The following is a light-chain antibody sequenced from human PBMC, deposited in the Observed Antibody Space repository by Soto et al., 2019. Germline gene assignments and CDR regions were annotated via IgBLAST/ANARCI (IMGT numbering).Light chain of an antibody. CDR3: QRYASSLT. CDR2: GAS. V-gene: IGKV3-20*01. J-gene: IGKJ1*01. Sequence: EIVLTQSPGSLSLSLGERATLSCRASQSVDSAFFAWYQQKPGQPPRLLMYGASRRATGIPDRFSGSGSGTDFTLTISRLEPEDFAVYYCQRYASSLTFGQGTKVEI. CDR1: QSVDSAF.